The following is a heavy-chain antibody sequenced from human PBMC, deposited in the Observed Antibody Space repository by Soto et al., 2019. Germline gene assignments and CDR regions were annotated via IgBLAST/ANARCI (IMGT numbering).Heavy chain of an antibody. J-gene: IGHJ4*02. V-gene: IGHV4-4*07. CDR1: GGSISSYY. D-gene: IGHD6-19*01. Sequence: SETLSLTCTVPGGSISSYYWSWIRQPAGKGLEWIGRIYTSGSTNYNPSLKSRVTMSVDTSKNQFSLKLSSVTAADTAVYYCARAVSSGWYTFYFDYWGQGTLVTVSS. CDR3: ARAVSSGWYTFYFDY. CDR2: IYTSGST.